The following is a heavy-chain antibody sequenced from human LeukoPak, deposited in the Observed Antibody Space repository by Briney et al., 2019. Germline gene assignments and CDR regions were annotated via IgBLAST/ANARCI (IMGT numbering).Heavy chain of an antibody. CDR2: IYHSGST. CDR1: GGSISSSNW. V-gene: IGHV4-4*02. Sequence: PSETLSLTCAVSGGSISSSNWWSWVRQPPGKGLEWIGEIYHSGSTNYNPPLKSRVTISVDKSKNQFSLKLSSVTAADTAVYYCARFTYYDILTPHRHAFDIWGQGTMVTVSS. CDR3: ARFTYYDILTPHRHAFDI. D-gene: IGHD3-9*01. J-gene: IGHJ3*02.